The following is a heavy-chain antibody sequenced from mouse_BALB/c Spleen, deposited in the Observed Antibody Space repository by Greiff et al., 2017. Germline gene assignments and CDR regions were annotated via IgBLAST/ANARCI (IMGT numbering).Heavy chain of an antibody. D-gene: IGHD1-1*01. Sequence: VQLQQSGAELAKPGASVKMSCKASGYTFTSYWMHWVKQRPGQGLEWIGYINPSTGYTEYNQKFKDKATLTADKSSSTAYMQLSSLTSEDSAVYYCARFGSSSPAWFAYWGQGTLVTVSA. CDR2: INPSTGYT. V-gene: IGHV1-7*01. J-gene: IGHJ3*01. CDR1: GYTFTSYW. CDR3: ARFGSSSPAWFAY.